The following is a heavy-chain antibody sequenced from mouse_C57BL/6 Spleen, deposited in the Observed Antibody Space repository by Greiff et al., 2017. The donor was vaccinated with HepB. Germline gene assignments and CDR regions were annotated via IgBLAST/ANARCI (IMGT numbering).Heavy chain of an antibody. V-gene: IGHV5-17*01. J-gene: IGHJ2*01. CDR1: GFTFSDYG. CDR2: ISSGSSTI. Sequence: EVQRVESGGGLVKPGGSLKLSCAASGFTFSDYGMHWVRQAPEKGLEWVAYISSGSSTIYYADTVKGRFTISRDNAKNTLFLQMTSLRSEDTAMYDCARAYDGYLYYFDYWGQGTTLTVSS. CDR3: ARAYDGYLYYFDY. D-gene: IGHD2-3*01.